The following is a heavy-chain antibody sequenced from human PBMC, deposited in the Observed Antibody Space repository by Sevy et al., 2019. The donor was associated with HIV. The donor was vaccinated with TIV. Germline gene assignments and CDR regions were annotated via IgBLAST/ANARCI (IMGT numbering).Heavy chain of an antibody. V-gene: IGHV3-23*01. CDR2: ISGSGDST. Sequence: GGSLRLSCAASGFTFSNYAINWVRQAPGKGLEWVSRISGSGDSTFYADSVKGRFTISRDNSKNTVHLQMNSLRVEDTAVYYGAKVVVPADIDPFYYYAYGMDVWGQGTMVTVSS. J-gene: IGHJ6*02. CDR1: GFTFSNYA. CDR3: AKVVVPADIDPFYYYAYGMDV. D-gene: IGHD2-2*01.